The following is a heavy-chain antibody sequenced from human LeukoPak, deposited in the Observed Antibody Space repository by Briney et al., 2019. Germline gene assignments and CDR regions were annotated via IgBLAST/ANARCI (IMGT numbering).Heavy chain of an antibody. D-gene: IGHD2/OR15-2a*01. CDR2: IIPIYGTR. CDR1: GGSFGNYA. Sequence: SVKVSCKASGGSFGNYAISWVRQAPGHGLEWIGGIIPIYGTRNYAQKFQGRVTITTDESTSSVYMDLSSLTSEDTAIYYCARGRRPTDISIFLTPYYYHSDAWGRGTTVTVS. V-gene: IGHV1-69*05. CDR3: ARGRRPTDISIFLTPYYYHSDA. J-gene: IGHJ6*03.